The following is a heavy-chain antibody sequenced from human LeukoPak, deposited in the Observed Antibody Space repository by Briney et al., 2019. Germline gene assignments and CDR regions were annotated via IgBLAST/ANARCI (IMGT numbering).Heavy chain of an antibody. V-gene: IGHV3-30*02. J-gene: IGHJ4*02. CDR3: AKDRSGSYDY. CDR1: GFTFSSYG. D-gene: IGHD3-10*01. CDR2: IRSDGSNK. Sequence: GGSLRLSCAASGFTFSSYGMHWVRQAPGKGLEWVAFIRSDGSNKYYADSVKGRFTISRDNSKNTLYLQMNSLRAEDTAVYYCAKDRSGSYDYWGQGTLVTVSS.